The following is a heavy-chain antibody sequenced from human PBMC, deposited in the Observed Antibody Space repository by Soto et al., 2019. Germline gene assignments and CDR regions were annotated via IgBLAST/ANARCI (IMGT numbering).Heavy chain of an antibody. D-gene: IGHD6-19*01. CDR2: ISAYNGNT. CDR3: AGYWRLIAVAGHDAFDI. CDR1: GYTFTSYG. V-gene: IGHV1-18*01. J-gene: IGHJ3*02. Sequence: ASVKVSCKAPGYTFTSYGISWVRQAPGQGLERMGWISAYNGNTNYAQKLQGRVTMTTDTSTSTAYMELRSLRSDDTAVYYCAGYWRLIAVAGHDAFDIWGQGTMVTVSS.